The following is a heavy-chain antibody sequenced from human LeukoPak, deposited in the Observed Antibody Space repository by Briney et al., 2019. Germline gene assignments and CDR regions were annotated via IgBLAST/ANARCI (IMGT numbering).Heavy chain of an antibody. CDR3: ARGPIAAAGSFSGAKKKYYMDV. D-gene: IGHD6-13*01. CDR1: GGSISSYY. CDR2: IYTSGST. J-gene: IGHJ6*03. Sequence: SETLSLTRTVSGGSISSYYWSWIRQPAGKGLEWIGRIYTSGSTNYNPSLKSRVTMSLDTSKNQFSLKLSSVTAADTAVYYCARGPIAAAGSFSGAKKKYYMDVWGKGTTVTVSS. V-gene: IGHV4-4*07.